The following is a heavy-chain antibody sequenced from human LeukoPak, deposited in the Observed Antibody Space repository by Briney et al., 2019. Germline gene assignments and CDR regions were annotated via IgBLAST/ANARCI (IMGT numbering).Heavy chain of an antibody. Sequence: ASVKVSCKASGGTFSSYAISWVRQAPGQGLEWMGRIYPISGGANYAQKFQGRVTMTRDTSISTAYMELSRLTPDDTAVYYCSRRRPGDRYAYGPFDSWGQGTLVTVSS. CDR3: SRRRPGDRYAYGPFDS. CDR1: GGTFSSYA. D-gene: IGHD5-12*01. V-gene: IGHV1-2*06. CDR2: IYPISGGA. J-gene: IGHJ4*02.